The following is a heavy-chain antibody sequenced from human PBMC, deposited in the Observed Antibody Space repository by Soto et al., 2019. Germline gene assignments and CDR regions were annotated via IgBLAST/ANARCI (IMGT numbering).Heavy chain of an antibody. D-gene: IGHD4-17*01. V-gene: IGHV3-53*02. CDR1: GFTVSNNY. CDR3: ARNQPVTTLGY. CDR2: IYSGGTT. Sequence: EVQLVETGGGLIQPGGSLRLSCAASGFTVSNNYMSWVRQAPGKGLECVSIIYSGGTTYYADSVRGRFTISRDHSNNTLYLQMHSLSAADTAVYFCARNQPVTTLGYWGQGILVTVSS. J-gene: IGHJ4*02.